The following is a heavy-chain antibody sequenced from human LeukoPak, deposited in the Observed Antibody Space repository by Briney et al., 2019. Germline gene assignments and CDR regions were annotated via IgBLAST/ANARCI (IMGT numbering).Heavy chain of an antibody. CDR1: GYTFTSYY. D-gene: IGHD6-13*01. CDR2: INPSGIST. J-gene: IGHJ4*02. CDR3: ARKKQLALDY. Sequence: ASVKVSCKASGYTFTSYYMHWVRQAPGQGLEWMGLINPSGISTSYAQKFQGRVTMTRDMSTSTVYMELSSLRSEDTAVYYCARKKQLALDYWGRGTLVTVSS. V-gene: IGHV1-46*01.